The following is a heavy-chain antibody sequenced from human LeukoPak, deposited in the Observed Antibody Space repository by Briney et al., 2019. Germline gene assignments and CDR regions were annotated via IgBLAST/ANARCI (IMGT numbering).Heavy chain of an antibody. V-gene: IGHV4-38-2*02. CDR1: GYSISSGYY. CDR3: ARDRCSGGSCQDNWFDP. Sequence: SETLSLTCTVSGYSISSGYYWGWIRQPPGKGLEWIGSIYHSGSTYYNPSLKSRVTISVDTSKNQFSLKLSSVTAADTAVYYCARDRCSGGSCQDNWFDPWGQGTLVTVSS. D-gene: IGHD2-15*01. CDR2: IYHSGST. J-gene: IGHJ5*02.